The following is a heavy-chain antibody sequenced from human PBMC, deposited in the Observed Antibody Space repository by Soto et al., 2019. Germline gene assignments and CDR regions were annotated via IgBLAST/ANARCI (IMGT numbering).Heavy chain of an antibody. CDR3: ASAGGAYYDVLTGYWDDAFDI. Sequence: EVQLVESGGGLVQPGGSLRLSCAASGFTVSSNYMSWVRQAPGKGLEWVSVIYSGGSTYYADSVKGRFTISRDNSKNTLYLQMNSLRVEDSAVYYCASAGGAYYDVLTGYWDDAFDIWGQGTMVTVSS. CDR2: IYSGGST. D-gene: IGHD3-9*01. CDR1: GFTVSSNY. J-gene: IGHJ3*02. V-gene: IGHV3-66*01.